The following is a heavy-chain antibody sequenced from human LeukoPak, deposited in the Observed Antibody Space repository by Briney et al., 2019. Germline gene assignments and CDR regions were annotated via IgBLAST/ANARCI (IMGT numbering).Heavy chain of an antibody. D-gene: IGHD6-19*01. CDR1: GFTFSSYA. J-gene: IGHJ4*02. V-gene: IGHV3-23*01. Sequence: GGSLRLSCAASGFTFSSYAMSWVRQAPGKGLEWVSAISGSGGSTYYADSVKGRFTISRDNSKNTLYLQMNSLRAEDTAVYYCAKVGIAVAGGRNYFDYWGRGTLVTVSS. CDR2: ISGSGGST. CDR3: AKVGIAVAGGRNYFDY.